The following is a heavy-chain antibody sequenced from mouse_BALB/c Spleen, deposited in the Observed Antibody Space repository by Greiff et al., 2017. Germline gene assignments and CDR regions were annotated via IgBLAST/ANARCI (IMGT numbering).Heavy chain of an antibody. V-gene: IGHV3-2*02. J-gene: IGHJ3*01. D-gene: IGHD2-4*01. CDR3: ARWGYDYDEAY. CDR2: ISYSGST. Sequence: EVQLQESGPGLVKPSQSLSLTCTVTGYSITSDYAWNWIRQFPGNKLEWMGYISYSGSTSYNPSLKSRISITRDTSKNQFFLQLNSVTTEDTATYYCARWGYDYDEAYWGQGTLVTVSA. CDR1: GYSITSDYA.